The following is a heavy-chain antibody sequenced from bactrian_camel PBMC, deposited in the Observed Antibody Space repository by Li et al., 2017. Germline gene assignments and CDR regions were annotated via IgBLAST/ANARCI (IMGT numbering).Heavy chain of an antibody. J-gene: IGHJ4*01. Sequence: VQLVESGGGSVQAGGSLRLSCKASGYTYISACMGWFRQIPGNEREGVATVDVDGATLYADSVKGRFTISQDKDENTVYLQMNNLDPEDTAMYYCAADYTLPGHCLLTRNYRYRGQGTQVTVS. CDR2: VDVDGAT. CDR3: AADYTLPGHCLLTRNYRY. CDR1: GYTYISAC. V-gene: IGHV3S9*01. D-gene: IGHD2*01.